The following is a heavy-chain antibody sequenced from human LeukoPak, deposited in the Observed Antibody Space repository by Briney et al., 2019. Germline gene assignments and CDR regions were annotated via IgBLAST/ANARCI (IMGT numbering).Heavy chain of an antibody. CDR2: IYYSGST. CDR3: ARDLGCSGGSCHSYFDY. CDR1: GGSISSSSYY. D-gene: IGHD2-15*01. J-gene: IGHJ4*02. Sequence: SETLSLTCTVSGGSISSSSYYWGWIRQPPGKGLEWIGSIYYSGSTYYNPSLKSRVTISVDTSKNQFSLKLSSVTAADTAVYYCARDLGCSGGSCHSYFDYWGQGTLVTVSS. V-gene: IGHV4-39*07.